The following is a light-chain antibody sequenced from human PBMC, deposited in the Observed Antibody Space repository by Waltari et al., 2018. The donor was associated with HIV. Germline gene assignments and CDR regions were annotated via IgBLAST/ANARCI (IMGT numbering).Light chain of an antibody. J-gene: IGLJ3*02. CDR3: AAWHDSLNGPV. CDR2: NNN. V-gene: IGLV1-44*01. CDR1: SSNIGSNH. Sequence: QSVVTQPPSVSGTPGQWVTISCSGSSSNIGSNHVNWYQHLPGTAPKLLIYNNNQRPSGVPDRCSGSKSGTSASLAISGLQSEDEADYFCAAWHDSLNGPVFGGGTKLTVL.